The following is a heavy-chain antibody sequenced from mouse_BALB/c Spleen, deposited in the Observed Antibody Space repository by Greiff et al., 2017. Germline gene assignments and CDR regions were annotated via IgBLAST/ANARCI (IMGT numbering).Heavy chain of an antibody. CDR2: IDPETGGT. V-gene: IGHV1-15*01. J-gene: IGHJ3*01. Sequence: QVQLKQSGAELVRPGASVTLSCKASGYTFTDYEMHWVKQTPVHGLEWIGAIDPETGGTAYNQKFKGKATLTADKSSSTAYMELRSLTSEDSAVYYCTRRVPVGFAYWGQGTLVTVSA. CDR3: TRRVPVGFAY. D-gene: IGHD2-14*01. CDR1: GYTFTDYE.